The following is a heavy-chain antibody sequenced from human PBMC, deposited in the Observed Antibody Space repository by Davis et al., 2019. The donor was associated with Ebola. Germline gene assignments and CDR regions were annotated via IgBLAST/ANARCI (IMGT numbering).Heavy chain of an antibody. CDR3: TRGQGSGYSEYYFDY. D-gene: IGHD3-22*01. V-gene: IGHV3-23*01. CDR2: FTGTGST. J-gene: IGHJ4*02. Sequence: PGGSLRLSCATSGFTFSSYSMSWVRQPPGKGLEWVSTFTGTGSTHYADSVKGRFTISRDNSRNTLYLEMNSLRAEDTAIYYCTRGQGSGYSEYYFDYWGQGTLVTVSS. CDR1: GFTFSSYS.